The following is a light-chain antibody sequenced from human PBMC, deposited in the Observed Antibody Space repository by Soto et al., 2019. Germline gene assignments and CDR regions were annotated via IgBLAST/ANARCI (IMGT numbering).Light chain of an antibody. CDR3: CSYAGSNTFV. Sequence: QSALTQPASVSGSPGQSINISCTGTSSDIGAYNFVSWYQQHPGKPPKLMIYNVNNRPSGFSSRFAGSKSSNTASLTISGLQAEDEADHYCCSYAGSNTFVFGTGTTLTVL. CDR2: NVN. CDR1: SSDIGAYNF. V-gene: IGLV2-14*03. J-gene: IGLJ1*01.